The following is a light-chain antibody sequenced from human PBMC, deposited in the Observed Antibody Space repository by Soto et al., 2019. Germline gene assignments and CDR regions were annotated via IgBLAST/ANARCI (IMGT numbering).Light chain of an antibody. J-gene: IGKJ1*01. Sequence: IRMTESPASLSASVGDSFIITCLASQDIRNDLGWYQQKPGKAPKLLIYAASSLQTGVPSRFSGSGSGTDFTLTICSLHPYAFPPYYCHQCNYYRPTFGQGTKVDIK. V-gene: IGKV1-6*01. CDR1: QDIRND. CDR3: HQCNYYRPT. CDR2: AAS.